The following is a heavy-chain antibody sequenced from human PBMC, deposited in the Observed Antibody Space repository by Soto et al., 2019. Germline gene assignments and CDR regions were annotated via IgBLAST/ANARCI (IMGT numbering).Heavy chain of an antibody. CDR1: GFACISYG. CDR3: ARDEGGDGFDY. Sequence: GGALRLSCAGAGFACISYGMHWVRQAPGKGLEWVAVIWYDGSNKYYADSVKGRFTISRDNSKNTLYLQMNSLRAEDTAVYYCARDEGGDGFDYWGQGTLVTVSS. V-gene: IGHV3-33*01. CDR2: IWYDGSNK. D-gene: IGHD3-16*01. J-gene: IGHJ4*02.